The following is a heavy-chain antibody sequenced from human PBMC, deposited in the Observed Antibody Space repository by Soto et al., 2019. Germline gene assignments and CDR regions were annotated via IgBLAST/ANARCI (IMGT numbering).Heavy chain of an antibody. D-gene: IGHD3-10*01. V-gene: IGHV5-51*01. CDR3: ASGGSGSYYRDYYYYYGMDV. CDR2: IYPGDSDT. CDR1: GYSFTSYW. J-gene: IGHJ6*02. Sequence: GESLKISCKGSGYSFTSYWIGWVRQMPGKGLEWMGIIYPGDSDTRYSPSFQGQVTISADKSISTAYLQWSSLKASDTAMYYCASGGSGSYYRDYYYYYGMDVWGQGTTVTVSS.